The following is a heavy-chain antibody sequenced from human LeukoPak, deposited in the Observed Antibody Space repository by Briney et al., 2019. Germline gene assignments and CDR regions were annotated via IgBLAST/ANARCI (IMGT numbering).Heavy chain of an antibody. J-gene: IGHJ4*02. CDR3: ARDRGLVYNWNPLGY. CDR2: MYTAYST. Sequence: PGGSLRLSCAASGFTVSNNCMSWVRQAPGEGLEWVSLMYTAYSTYYADSVKGRFTISRDNSKNSLYLQMNSLRAEDTAVYYCARDRGLVYNWNPLGYWGQGTLVTVSS. D-gene: IGHD1-20*01. V-gene: IGHV3-53*01. CDR1: GFTVSNNC.